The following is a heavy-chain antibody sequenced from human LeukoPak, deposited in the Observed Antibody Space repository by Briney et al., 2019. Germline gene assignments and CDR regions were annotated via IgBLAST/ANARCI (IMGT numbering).Heavy chain of an antibody. J-gene: IGHJ5*02. D-gene: IGHD2-2*01. CDR2: IYPGDSDT. CDR3: ARMMVPAAIFSRVNFGWFDP. V-gene: IGHV5-51*01. CDR1: GYSFTSYW. Sequence: GESLKISCKGSGYSFTSYWIGWVRQMPGKGLEWMGIIYPGDSDTRYSPSFQGQVTISADKSISTAYLQWSSLKASDTAMYYCARMMVPAAIFSRVNFGWFDPWGQGTLVTVSS.